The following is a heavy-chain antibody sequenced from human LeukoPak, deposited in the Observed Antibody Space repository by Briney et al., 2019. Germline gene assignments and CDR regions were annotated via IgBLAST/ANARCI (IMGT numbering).Heavy chain of an antibody. V-gene: IGHV1-69*06. CDR3: ARMMTPRLYYDSSGYYYGAFDI. CDR1: GGTFSSYA. D-gene: IGHD3-22*01. J-gene: IGHJ3*02. CDR2: IIPIFGTA. Sequence: SVKVSCKASGGTFSSYAISWVRQAPGQGLEWMGGIIPIFGTANYAQKFQGRVTITADKSTNTAYMELSSLRSEDTAVYYCARMMTPRLYYDSSGYYYGAFDIWGQGTMVTVSS.